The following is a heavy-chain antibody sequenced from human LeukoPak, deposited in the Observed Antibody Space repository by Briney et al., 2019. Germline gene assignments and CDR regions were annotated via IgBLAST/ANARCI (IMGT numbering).Heavy chain of an antibody. Sequence: SQTLSLTCAISGDSVSNNIATWNWVRQSPSRGLEWLGRTYYRSKWYSDYAISVKSRITINPDTSKNQFSLQLNSVTPEDTAVYYCAYYGDPPYNWFDPWGQGTLVTVSS. J-gene: IGHJ5*02. D-gene: IGHD4-17*01. CDR1: GDSVSNNIAT. CDR2: TYYRSKWYS. CDR3: AYYGDPPYNWFDP. V-gene: IGHV6-1*01.